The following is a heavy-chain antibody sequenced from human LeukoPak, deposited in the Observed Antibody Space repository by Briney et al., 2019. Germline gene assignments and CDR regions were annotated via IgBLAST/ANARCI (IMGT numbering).Heavy chain of an antibody. CDR1: GFTFSDYY. CDR3: ARDHSRNVGGLDAFDI. CDR2: ISSSGSTI. J-gene: IGHJ3*02. D-gene: IGHD1-14*01. Sequence: GGSLKLSCAASGFTFSDYYMSWIRQAPGKGLEWVSYISSSGSTIYYADSVKGRFTISRDNAKNSLYLQMNSLRAEDTAVYYCARDHSRNVGGLDAFDIWGQGTMVTVSS. V-gene: IGHV3-11*01.